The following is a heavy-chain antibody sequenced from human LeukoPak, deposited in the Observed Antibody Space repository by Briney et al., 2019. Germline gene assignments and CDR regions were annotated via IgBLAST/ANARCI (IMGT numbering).Heavy chain of an antibody. V-gene: IGHV1-2*02. CDR1: GYTFTGYY. CDR2: INPNSGGT. J-gene: IGHJ4*02. Sequence: ASVKVSCKASGYTFTGYYMHWVRQAPGQGLEWMGWINPNSGGTNYAQKFQGRVTMTRDTSISTAYMELSRLRSDDTAVYYCARDQYISYYDFDYWGQGTLVTVSS. CDR3: ARDQYISYYDFDY. D-gene: IGHD1-26*01.